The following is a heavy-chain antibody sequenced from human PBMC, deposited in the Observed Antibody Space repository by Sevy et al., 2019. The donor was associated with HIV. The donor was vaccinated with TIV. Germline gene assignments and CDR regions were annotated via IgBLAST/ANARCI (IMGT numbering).Heavy chain of an antibody. CDR2: IYHSGST. Sequence: SETLSLTCTVPGYSISSGYYWGWIRQPPGRGLEWIGSIYHSGSTYYNPSLKSRVTISVDTSKNQFSLKLSSVTAADTAVYYCARGGTYGDYGSWFDPWGQGTLVTVSS. D-gene: IGHD4-17*01. J-gene: IGHJ5*02. CDR1: GYSISSGYY. V-gene: IGHV4-38-2*02. CDR3: ARGGTYGDYGSWFDP.